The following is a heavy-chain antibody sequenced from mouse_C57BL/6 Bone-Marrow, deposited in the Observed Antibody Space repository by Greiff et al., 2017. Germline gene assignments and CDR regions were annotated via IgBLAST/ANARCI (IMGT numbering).Heavy chain of an antibody. V-gene: IGHV5-6*01. J-gene: IGHJ2*01. D-gene: IGHD4-1*01. CDR3: ARHGRFDY. CDR1: GFTFSSYG. CDR2: ISSGGSYT. Sequence: EVQLVESGGDLVKPGGSLKLSCAASGFTFSSYGMSWVRQTPDKRLEWVATISSGGSYTYYPDSVKGRFTISRDNAKNTLYLQMSSLKSEDTAMYYCARHGRFDYGGQGTTLTVSS.